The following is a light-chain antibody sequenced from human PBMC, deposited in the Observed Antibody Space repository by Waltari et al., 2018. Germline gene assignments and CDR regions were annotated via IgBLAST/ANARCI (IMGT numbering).Light chain of an antibody. CDR2: DVT. J-gene: IGLJ3*02. CDR1: SSDVGGYNY. V-gene: IGLV2-11*01. CDR3: SSYAGTYTGV. Sequence: QSALTQPRSVSESPGQSVTISCTGTSSDVGGYNYISWYQHHPGKAPNLIIYDVTKRPSGAPARFSASKSGNTAALTISGLRAEDEADYYCSSYAGTYTGVFGGGTKLTVL.